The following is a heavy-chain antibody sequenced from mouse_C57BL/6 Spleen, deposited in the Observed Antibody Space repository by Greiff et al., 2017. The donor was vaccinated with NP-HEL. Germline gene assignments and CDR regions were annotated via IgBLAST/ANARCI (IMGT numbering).Heavy chain of an antibody. CDR2: IYPGDGDT. V-gene: IGHV1-80*01. Sequence: VQLQQSGAELVKPGASVKISCKASGYAFSSYWMNWVKQRPGKGLEWIGQIYPGDGDTNYNGKFKGKATLTADKSSSTAYMQLSSLTSEDSAVYFCAREGDYYGSSEGYYFDYWGQGTTLTVSS. J-gene: IGHJ2*01. CDR3: AREGDYYGSSEGYYFDY. D-gene: IGHD1-1*01. CDR1: GYAFSSYW.